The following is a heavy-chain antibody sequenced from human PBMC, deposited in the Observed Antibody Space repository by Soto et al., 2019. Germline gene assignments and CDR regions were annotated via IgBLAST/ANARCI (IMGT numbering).Heavy chain of an antibody. CDR3: VVDTAMVTPGY. CDR2: ISYDGSNK. D-gene: IGHD5-18*01. J-gene: IGHJ4*02. CDR1: GFTFSSYG. Sequence: PGGSLRLSCAASGFTFSSYGMHWVRQAPGKGLEWVAVISYDGSNKYYADSVKGRFTISRDNSKNTLYLQMNSLRAEDTAVYYCVVDTAMVTPGYWGQGTLVTVSS. V-gene: IGHV3-30*03.